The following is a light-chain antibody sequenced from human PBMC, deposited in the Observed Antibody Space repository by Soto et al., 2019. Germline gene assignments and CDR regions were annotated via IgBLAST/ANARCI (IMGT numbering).Light chain of an antibody. CDR1: QSIHIY. J-gene: IGKJ1*01. CDR2: AAS. V-gene: IGKV1-39*01. Sequence: DIQMTQSPSSLSASVGDRVTITCRASQSIHIYLNWYQQKPGKAPKLLVYAASTLQDGVVSRFSGSGSGTDFTLTISNLQPEDFATYYCQQSFTTLGTWTFGQGTKVEI. CDR3: QQSFTTLGTWT.